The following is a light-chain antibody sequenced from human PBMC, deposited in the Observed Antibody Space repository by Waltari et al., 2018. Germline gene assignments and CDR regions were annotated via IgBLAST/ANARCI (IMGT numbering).Light chain of an antibody. CDR3: AVWDDSLNGWM. Sequence: QSVVTQSPSASGPPGQRVTISCSGSSSNIGSKTVNWYQHLPGTAPKLLIHNNNQRPAGVPARFSGSKSDTAASLAISGLQSEDEAEYYCAVWDDSLNGWMFGGGTKLTV. J-gene: IGLJ3*02. CDR1: SSNIGSKT. V-gene: IGLV1-44*01. CDR2: NNN.